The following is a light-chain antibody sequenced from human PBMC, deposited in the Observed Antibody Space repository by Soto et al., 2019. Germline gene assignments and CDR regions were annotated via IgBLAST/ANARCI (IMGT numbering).Light chain of an antibody. CDR3: HQRSSWPLT. J-gene: IGKJ4*01. Sequence: EVVLTQSPANLSLYPGERATLSCRASQSISTYLAWYQQKPGQPPRLLIYDASHRATGIPARFGGSGSGTDFTLTISNLEPEDFAVYYCHQRSSWPLTFGGGTKVDSK. CDR1: QSISTY. V-gene: IGKV3-11*01. CDR2: DAS.